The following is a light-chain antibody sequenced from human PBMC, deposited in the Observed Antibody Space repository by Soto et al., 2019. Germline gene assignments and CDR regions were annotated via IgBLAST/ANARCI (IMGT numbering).Light chain of an antibody. J-gene: IGKJ1*01. V-gene: IGKV3-20*01. CDR2: GAS. CDR3: QQYGSSHPWT. Sequence: EIVLTQSPCTLSLSPGERATLSCRASQSVSSSYLAWYQQKPGQAPRLLIYGASSRATGIPDRSSGSGSGTDFTLTISRLEPEDFAVYYCQQYGSSHPWTFGQGTKVDIK. CDR1: QSVSSSY.